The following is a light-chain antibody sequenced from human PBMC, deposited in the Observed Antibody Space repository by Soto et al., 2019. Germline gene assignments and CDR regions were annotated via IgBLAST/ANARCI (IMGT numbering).Light chain of an antibody. CDR3: QQSYTTPRT. Sequence: DVQMTQSPSSLSASVLDRVTITCLASQSISSYLNWYQHKPGKAPNLLIYAATTLQSGVPSRFSGSGSGTDFTLTISSLQPEDFATYYCQQSYTTPRTFGQGTKVDIK. V-gene: IGKV1-39*01. J-gene: IGKJ1*01. CDR1: QSISSY. CDR2: AAT.